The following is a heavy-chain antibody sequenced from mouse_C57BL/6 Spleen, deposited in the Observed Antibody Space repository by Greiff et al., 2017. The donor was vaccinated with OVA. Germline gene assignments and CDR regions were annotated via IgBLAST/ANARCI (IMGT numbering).Heavy chain of an antibody. CDR1: GFTFSSYG. CDR2: ISSGGSYT. CDR3: ALIGTGPFDY. Sequence: DVKLVESGGDLVKPGGSLKLSCAASGFTFSSYGMSWVRQTPDKRLEWVATISSGGSYTYYPDSVKGRFTISRDNAKNTLYLQMSSLKSEDTAMYYCALIGTGPFDYWGQGTTLTVSS. D-gene: IGHD3-1*01. J-gene: IGHJ2*01. V-gene: IGHV5-6*02.